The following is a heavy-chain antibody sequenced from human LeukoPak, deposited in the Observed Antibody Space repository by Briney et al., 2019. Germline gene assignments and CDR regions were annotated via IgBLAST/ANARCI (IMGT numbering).Heavy chain of an antibody. CDR1: GGSISSSSYY. Sequence: PPETLSLTCTVSGGSISSSSYYWGWIRQPPGKGLEWIGSIYYSGSTYYNPSLKSRVTISVDTSKNQFSLKLSSVTAADTAVYYCAGLVGRYSSGLYYYYFDYWGQGTLVTVSS. J-gene: IGHJ4*02. CDR2: IYYSGST. CDR3: AGLVGRYSSGLYYYYFDY. D-gene: IGHD3-22*01. V-gene: IGHV4-39*07.